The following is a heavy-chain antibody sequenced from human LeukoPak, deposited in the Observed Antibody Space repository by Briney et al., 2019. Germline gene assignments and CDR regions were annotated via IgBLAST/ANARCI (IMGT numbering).Heavy chain of an antibody. CDR1: GGSISSYY. D-gene: IGHD6-13*01. J-gene: IGHJ4*02. CDR3: TTDRSWYS. Sequence: ETLSLTCTVSGGSISSYYWSWIRQPPGKGLEWVGRIKSKTDGGTTDYAAPVKGRFTISRDDSKNTLYLQMNSLKTEDTAVYYCTTDRSWYSWGQGTLVTVSS. V-gene: IGHV3-15*01. CDR2: IKSKTDGGTT.